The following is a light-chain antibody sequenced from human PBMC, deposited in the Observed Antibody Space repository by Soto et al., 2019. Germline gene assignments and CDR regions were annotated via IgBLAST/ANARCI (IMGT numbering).Light chain of an antibody. V-gene: IGKV1-39*01. Sequence: DIQLTQSPSSRSASVGDKVTVTVRASQSIRSYLNWVQQKPGKAPKLLIYDASSLQTGVPSRFSGSGSGTDFSLTISSLQPEDFATYYCQQSYSTPPWTFGQGTKVDIK. CDR2: DAS. CDR1: QSIRSY. CDR3: QQSYSTPPWT. J-gene: IGKJ1*01.